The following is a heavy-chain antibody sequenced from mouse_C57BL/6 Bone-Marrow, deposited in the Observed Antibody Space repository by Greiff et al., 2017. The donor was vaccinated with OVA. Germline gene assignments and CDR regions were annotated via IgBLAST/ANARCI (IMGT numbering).Heavy chain of an antibody. J-gene: IGHJ4*01. V-gene: IGHV2-6*03. Sequence: VQVVESGPGLVAPSQSLSITCTVSGFSLTSYGVHWVRQPPGKGLEWLVVIWSDGSTTYNSALKSRLSISKDNSKSQVFLKMNSLQTDDTAMYYCARELWLRRPYAMDYWGQGTSVTVSS. CDR3: ARELWLRRPYAMDY. CDR1: GFSLTSYG. CDR2: IWSDGST. D-gene: IGHD2-2*01.